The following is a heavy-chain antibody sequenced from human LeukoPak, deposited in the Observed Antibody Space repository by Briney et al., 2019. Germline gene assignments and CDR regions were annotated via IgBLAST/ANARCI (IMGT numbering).Heavy chain of an antibody. CDR3: AKGFGYGPSYFDY. D-gene: IGHD5-18*01. Sequence: ASVKVSFKASGYTFTGYYMHWVRQAPGQGLEWTGWINPDSGGTNSAQKFQDRVTMTRDTSVSTAYMELSSLRSDDTAVYYCAKGFGYGPSYFDYWGQGTLVTVSS. V-gene: IGHV1-2*02. J-gene: IGHJ4*02. CDR1: GYTFTGYY. CDR2: INPDSGGT.